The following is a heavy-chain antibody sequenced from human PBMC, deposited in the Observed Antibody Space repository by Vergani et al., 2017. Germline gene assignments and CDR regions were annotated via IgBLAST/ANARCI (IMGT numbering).Heavy chain of an antibody. Sequence: EVQLLESGGGLVQPGGSLRLSCAASGFTFSSYAMSWVGQAPGKGLEWVSAIIGSGGSTYYADSLKGRFTISRDNSKNTLYLQMNSLRAEDTAVYYCAKVYDSSVRSNYAFDIWGQGTMVTVSS. D-gene: IGHD3-22*01. CDR3: AKVYDSSVRSNYAFDI. CDR2: IIGSGGST. CDR1: GFTFSSYA. J-gene: IGHJ3*02. V-gene: IGHV3-23*01.